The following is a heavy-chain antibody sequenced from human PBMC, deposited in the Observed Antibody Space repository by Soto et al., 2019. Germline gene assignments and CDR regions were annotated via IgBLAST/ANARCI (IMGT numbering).Heavy chain of an antibody. CDR3: ARLVVAGPRGCWHLDL. D-gene: IGHD2-15*01. J-gene: IGHJ2*01. CDR2: IYYSGST. V-gene: IGHV4-39*01. CDR1: GGSISSSYYY. Sequence: QLQLQESGPGLVKPSESLSLTCTVSGGSISSSYYYWGWIRQPPGKGLVWFGHIYYSGSTYYNPYLKSRVAISAVTSKNQFSLKLSSVTAADTAVYYGARLVVAGPRGCWHLDLWGHGTLVTVSS.